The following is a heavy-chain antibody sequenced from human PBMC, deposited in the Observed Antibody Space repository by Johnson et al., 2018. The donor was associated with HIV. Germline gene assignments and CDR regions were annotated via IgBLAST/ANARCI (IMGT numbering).Heavy chain of an antibody. D-gene: IGHD4-17*01. V-gene: IGHV3-53*01. CDR2: IYSGGST. J-gene: IGHJ3*02. Sequence: VQLLESGGGLVQRGGSLRLSCAASGFTVSSNYMSWVRQAPGKGLEWVSVIYSGGSTYYTNSVMGRFTVSRDNAKNSLYLQMNSLRAEDTALYYCASWHGDYGNAFDIWGQGTMVTVSS. CDR3: ASWHGDYGNAFDI. CDR1: GFTVSSNY.